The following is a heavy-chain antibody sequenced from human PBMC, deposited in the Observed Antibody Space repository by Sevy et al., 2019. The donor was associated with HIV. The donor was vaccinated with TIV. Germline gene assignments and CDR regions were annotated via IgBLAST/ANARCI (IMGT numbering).Heavy chain of an antibody. J-gene: IGHJ6*02. D-gene: IGHD3-10*01. CDR1: GYSFTTYW. V-gene: IGHV5-10-1*01. CDR3: GRHPGKGVLYQGMDV. Sequence: GESLKISCKGSGYSFTTYWINWVRQMPGKGLEWMGKIDPSDSYTNYSPSFQGHVSISVDKSINTAYLQWSSLKASDTAIYYCGRHPGKGVLYQGMDVWGQGTTVTVS. CDR2: IDPSDSYT.